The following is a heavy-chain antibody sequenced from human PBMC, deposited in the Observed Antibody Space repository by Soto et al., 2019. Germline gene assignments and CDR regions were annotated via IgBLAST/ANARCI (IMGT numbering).Heavy chain of an antibody. CDR1: GYTFTSYD. CDR2: MNPNSGNT. V-gene: IGHV1-8*01. Sequence: QVQLVQSGAEVKKPGASVKVSCKASGYTFTSYDINWVRQATGQGLEWMGWMNPNSGNTGCAQKFQGRVTMTRNTSISTAYMELSSLRSEDTAVYYCARVVPAAMNYYYYYMDVWGKGTTVTVSS. J-gene: IGHJ6*03. CDR3: ARVVPAAMNYYYYYMDV. D-gene: IGHD2-2*01.